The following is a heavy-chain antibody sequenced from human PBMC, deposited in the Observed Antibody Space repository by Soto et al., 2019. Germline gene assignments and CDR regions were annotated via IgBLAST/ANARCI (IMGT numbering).Heavy chain of an antibody. D-gene: IGHD5-18*01. CDR3: AKGGREYSYGSIDYYSGMEV. Sequence: QVQLVESGGGVVQPGRSLRLSCAASGFTFSSYGMHWVRQAPGKGLEWVAVISYDGSNKYYADSVKGRFTISRDNSKNTLYLQMNSRKAEDTAVYYCAKGGREYSYGSIDYYSGMEVWGQGTTVTVSS. CDR2: ISYDGSNK. J-gene: IGHJ6*02. V-gene: IGHV3-30*18. CDR1: GFTFSSYG.